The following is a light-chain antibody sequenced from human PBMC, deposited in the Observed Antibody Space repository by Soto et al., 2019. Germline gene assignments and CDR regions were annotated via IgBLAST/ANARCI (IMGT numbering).Light chain of an antibody. CDR1: QSITTY. V-gene: IGKV1-39*01. CDR2: AAS. Sequence: DIQMTQSPSSLSASVGDIVTITCRAGQSITTYLHWYPQKPGKAPNXXIYAASNLPSGAPSRFSGSGSGTDCTLTINSLQPEDFATYYCQQGYSTTWTFGQGTKVDIK. CDR3: QQGYSTTWT. J-gene: IGKJ1*01.